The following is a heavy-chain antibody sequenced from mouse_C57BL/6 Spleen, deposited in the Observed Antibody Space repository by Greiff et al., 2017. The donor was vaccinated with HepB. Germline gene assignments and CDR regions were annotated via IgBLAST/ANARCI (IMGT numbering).Heavy chain of an antibody. CDR2: INPNNGGT. J-gene: IGHJ3*01. D-gene: IGHD1-1*01. CDR1: GYTFTDYN. V-gene: IGHV1-22*01. CDR3: APYYGSSSLAWFAY. Sequence: EVKLQESGPELVKPGASVKMSCKASGYTFTDYNMHWVKQSHGKSLEWIGYINPNNGGTSYNQKFKGKATLTVNKSSSTAYMELRSLTSEDSAVYYCAPYYGSSSLAWFAYWGQGTLVTVSA.